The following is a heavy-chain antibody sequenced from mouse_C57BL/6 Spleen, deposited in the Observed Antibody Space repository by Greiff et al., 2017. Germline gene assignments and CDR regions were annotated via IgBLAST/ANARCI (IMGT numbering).Heavy chain of an antibody. CDR1: GYTFTGYS. J-gene: IGHJ4*01. CDR2: ILPGSGST. Sequence: VQLQQSGAELMKPGASVKLSCKATGYTFTGYSIEWVKQRPGHGLEWIGEILPGSGSTNYNEKFKDKATFTADTSSNTAYMKLSSLTTDDSAIYYCASSGYDGYYGYYAMDYWGQGTSVTVSS. V-gene: IGHV1-9*01. D-gene: IGHD2-3*01. CDR3: ASSGYDGYYGYYAMDY.